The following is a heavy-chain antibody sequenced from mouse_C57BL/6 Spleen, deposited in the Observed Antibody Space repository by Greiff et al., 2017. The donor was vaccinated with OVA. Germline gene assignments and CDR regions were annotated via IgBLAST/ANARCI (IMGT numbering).Heavy chain of an antibody. D-gene: IGHD1-1*01. CDR1: GYTFTSYW. CDR3: ARSRITTVQGYFDY. V-gene: IGHV1-50*01. J-gene: IGHJ2*01. CDR2: IDPSDSYT. Sequence: VKLQQPGAELVKPGASVKLSCKASGYTFTSYWMQWVKQRPGQGLEWIGEIDPSDSYTNYNQKFKGKATLTVDTSSSTAYMQLSSLTSEDSAVYYCARSRITTVQGYFDYWGQGTTLTVSS.